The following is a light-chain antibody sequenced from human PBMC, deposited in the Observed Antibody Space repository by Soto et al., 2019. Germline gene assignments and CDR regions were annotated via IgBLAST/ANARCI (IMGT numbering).Light chain of an antibody. CDR1: SSNIGAGYD. V-gene: IGLV1-40*01. CDR3: QSYDSSLSGSRV. CDR2: GNS. J-gene: IGLJ2*01. Sequence: QSVLTQPPSVSGAPGQRVTISCTGSSSNIGAGYDVHWYQHLPGTAPKLLISGNSNRPSGVPDRFSGSKSGTSASLAITGLQAEDEADDYCQSYDSSLSGSRVFGGGTKVTVL.